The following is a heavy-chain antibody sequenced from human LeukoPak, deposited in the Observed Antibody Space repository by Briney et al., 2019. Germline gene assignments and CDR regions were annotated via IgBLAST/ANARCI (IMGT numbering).Heavy chain of an antibody. D-gene: IGHD4-17*01. Sequence: GRSLRLSCAASGFTFSSYGMHWVRQAPGKGLEWVAVIWYDGSNKYYADSVKGRFTISRDKSKNTLYLQMNSLRAEDTAVDYCARDNDYGDYGIDYWGQGTLVTVSS. CDR2: IWYDGSNK. V-gene: IGHV3-33*01. CDR3: ARDNDYGDYGIDY. CDR1: GFTFSSYG. J-gene: IGHJ4*02.